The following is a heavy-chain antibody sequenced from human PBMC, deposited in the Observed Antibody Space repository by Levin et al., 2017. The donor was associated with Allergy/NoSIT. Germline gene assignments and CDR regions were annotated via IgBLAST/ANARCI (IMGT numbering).Heavy chain of an antibody. CDR3: ARARGYCSGGSCFSASDAFDT. Sequence: QLGESLKISCAASGFTFSTYVMHWVRQAPGKGLEWVALISFDVSNKYYAESVMGRFTISRDNYKSKVSLQMNNLRAYDTAVYYCARARGYCSGGSCFSASDAFDTWGQGTLVTVPS. V-gene: IGHV3-30*04. D-gene: IGHD2-15*01. CDR1: GFTFSTYV. CDR2: ISFDVSNK. J-gene: IGHJ3*02.